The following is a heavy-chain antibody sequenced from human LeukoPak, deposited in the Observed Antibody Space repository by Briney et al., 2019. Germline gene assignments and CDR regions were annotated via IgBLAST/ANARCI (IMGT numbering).Heavy chain of an antibody. J-gene: IGHJ3*02. Sequence: GGSLRLSCAASGFTVSSNYMSWGRQAPGKGLEWVSVIYSGGSTYYADSVKGRFTISRDNSKNTLYLQMNSLRAEDTAVYYCARATASGYAFDIWGQGTMVTVSS. V-gene: IGHV3-53*01. CDR1: GFTVSSNY. D-gene: IGHD1-1*01. CDR3: ARATASGYAFDI. CDR2: IYSGGST.